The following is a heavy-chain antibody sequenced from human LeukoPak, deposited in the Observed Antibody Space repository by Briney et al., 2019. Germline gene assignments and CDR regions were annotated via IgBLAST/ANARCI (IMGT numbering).Heavy chain of an antibody. CDR3: ARGSGGSKFDY. V-gene: IGHV3-21*01. CDR1: GFTFSSYS. J-gene: IGHJ4*02. Sequence: GGSRSLSCAASGFTFSSYSMNWFRQAPGKGREWVSSISSSSSYIYYADSVKGRFTISRDNAKNSLYLQMNSLRAEDTAVYYCARGSGGSKFDYWGQGTLVAVSS. D-gene: IGHD2-15*01. CDR2: ISSSSSYI.